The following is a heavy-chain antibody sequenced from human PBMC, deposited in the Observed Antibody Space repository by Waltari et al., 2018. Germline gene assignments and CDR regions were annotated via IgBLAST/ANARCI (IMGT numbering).Heavy chain of an antibody. CDR1: GFPFSRFA. Sequence: EVQLLESGGGLVKPGGSLRLSCAASGFPFSRFAMNWVRQAPGKGLEWVSIINDRGDITNTADSVKGRFTVSRDNSKNTLFLHIKNLTAEDTAVYYCATRNYLDSWGRGALVTVSS. J-gene: IGHJ4*02. CDR3: ATRNYLDS. CDR2: INDRGDIT. V-gene: IGHV3-23*01.